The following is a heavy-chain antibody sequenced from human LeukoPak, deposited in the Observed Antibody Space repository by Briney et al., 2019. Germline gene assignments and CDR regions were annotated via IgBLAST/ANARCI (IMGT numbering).Heavy chain of an antibody. CDR3: ARETDYGGNSGCWFDP. J-gene: IGHJ5*02. CDR1: GGSISSSSYY. Sequence: SETLSLTCTVSGGSISSSSYYWRWIRQPPGKGLEWIGSIYYSGSTYYNPSLKSRVTISVDTSKNQFSLKLSSVTAADTAVYYCARETDYGGNSGCWFDPWGQGTLVTVSS. CDR2: IYYSGST. V-gene: IGHV4-39*07. D-gene: IGHD4-23*01.